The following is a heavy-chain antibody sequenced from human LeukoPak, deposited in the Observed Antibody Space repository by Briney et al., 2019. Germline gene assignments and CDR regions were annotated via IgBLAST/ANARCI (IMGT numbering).Heavy chain of an antibody. CDR2: IYSGGST. CDR1: EFSVGSNY. J-gene: IGHJ4*02. Sequence: GGSLRLSCAASEFSVGSNYMTWVSQAPGEGLEWVSLIYSGGSTYYADSVKGRFTISRDNSKNTLYLQMNSLRAADTAVYYCAKDTVNSGSSYWGQGTLVTVSS. CDR3: AKDTVNSGSSY. D-gene: IGHD6-19*01. V-gene: IGHV3-53*01.